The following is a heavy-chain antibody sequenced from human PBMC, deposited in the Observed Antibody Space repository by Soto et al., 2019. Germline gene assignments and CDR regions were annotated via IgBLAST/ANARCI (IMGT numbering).Heavy chain of an antibody. Sequence: KTGGSLRLSCAASGFTFSDYYMSWIRQAPGKGLEWVSYISSRGGYTNYADSVKGRFTISRDNPKNSLYLQMNSLRAEDTAVYYCARDLGGYHYGMDVWGQGTTVTVSS. CDR1: GFTFSDYY. D-gene: IGHD3-16*01. CDR3: ARDLGGYHYGMDV. J-gene: IGHJ6*02. V-gene: IGHV3-11*06. CDR2: ISSRGGYT.